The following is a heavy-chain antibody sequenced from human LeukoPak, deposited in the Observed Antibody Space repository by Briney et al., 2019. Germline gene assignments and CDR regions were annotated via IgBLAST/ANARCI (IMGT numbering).Heavy chain of an antibody. J-gene: IGHJ4*02. V-gene: IGHV4-34*01. CDR1: GGSFSGYY. CDR3: ARVSPHYYGSGSLNDY. Sequence: SETLSLTCAVYGGSFSGYYWSWIRQPPGKGLEWIGEINHSGSTNYNPSLKSRVTISVDTSKNQSSLKLSSVTAADTAVYYCARVSPHYYGSGSLNDYWGQGTLVTVSS. CDR2: INHSGST. D-gene: IGHD3-10*01.